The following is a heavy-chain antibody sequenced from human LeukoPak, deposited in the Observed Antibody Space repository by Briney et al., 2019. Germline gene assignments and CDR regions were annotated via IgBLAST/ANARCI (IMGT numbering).Heavy chain of an antibody. V-gene: IGHV4-4*02. CDR1: GGSSSSSNW. Sequence: SGTLSLTCAVSGGSSSSSNWWSWDRQAPGKGLEWIGDIYHSGSTNYNPSLKSRVTISADKSKNQLSLKLTSVTAADTAVYYCARHGYGSGSYAKVGFDYWGQGTLVTVSS. CDR2: IYHSGST. J-gene: IGHJ4*02. CDR3: ARHGYGSGSYAKVGFDY. D-gene: IGHD3-10*01.